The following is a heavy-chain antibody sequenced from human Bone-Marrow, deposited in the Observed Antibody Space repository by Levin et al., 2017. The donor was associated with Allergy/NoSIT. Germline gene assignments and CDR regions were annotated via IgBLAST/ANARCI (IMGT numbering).Heavy chain of an antibody. CDR2: FDPDDGET. D-gene: IGHD3-10*01. Sequence: ASVKVSCKVSGYTLSQLSMHWVRQAPGKGLEWMRGFDPDDGETIYSQKFQDRVTMTEDTSTDTAYMELSSLTSEDTAVYYCATDLIGSGAFDIWGQGTVVIVSS. J-gene: IGHJ3*02. CDR1: GYTLSQLS. CDR3: ATDLIGSGAFDI. V-gene: IGHV1-24*01.